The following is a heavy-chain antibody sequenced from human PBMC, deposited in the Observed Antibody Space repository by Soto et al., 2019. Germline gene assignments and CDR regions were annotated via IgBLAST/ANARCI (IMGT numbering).Heavy chain of an antibody. D-gene: IGHD3-3*01. J-gene: IGHJ5*02. V-gene: IGHV4-59*01. CDR2: IYYSGST. CDR1: GGTISSYY. Sequence: SETLSLTCTVSGGTISSYYWSWIRQPPGKGLEWIGYIYYSGSTNYNPSLKSRVTISVDTSKNQFSLKLSSVTAADTAVYYCARGNRVLRFLEGYSGNNWFDPWGQGTLVTVSS. CDR3: ARGNRVLRFLEGYSGNNWFDP.